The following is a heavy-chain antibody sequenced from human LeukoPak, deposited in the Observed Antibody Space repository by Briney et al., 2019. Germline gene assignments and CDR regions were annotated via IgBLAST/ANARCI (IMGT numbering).Heavy chain of an antibody. CDR2: IDPGDSDT. CDR3: ARVGSSGRSFDS. Sequence: GESLQISCKGAGYSFTTSWIGWGRPKPGKGVEWRGIIDPGDSDTRYSPSFQGQVTISADKSISTAYLQWGSLKASDTAMYYCARVGSSGRSFDSWGQGTLVTVSS. D-gene: IGHD6-25*01. V-gene: IGHV5-51*01. J-gene: IGHJ4*02. CDR1: GYSFTTSW.